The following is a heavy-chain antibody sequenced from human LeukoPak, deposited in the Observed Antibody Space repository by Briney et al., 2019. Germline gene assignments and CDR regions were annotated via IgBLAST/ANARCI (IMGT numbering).Heavy chain of an antibody. V-gene: IGHV1-18*01. CDR1: GYTFTSYG. CDR2: ISAYNGNT. Sequence: ASVKVSCKASGYTFTSYGISWVRQAPGQELEWMGWISAYNGNTNYAQKLQGRVTMTTDTSTSTAYMELRSLRSDDTAVYYCARDDEVVAATHLDYWGQGTLVTVSS. CDR3: ARDDEVVAATHLDY. D-gene: IGHD2-15*01. J-gene: IGHJ4*02.